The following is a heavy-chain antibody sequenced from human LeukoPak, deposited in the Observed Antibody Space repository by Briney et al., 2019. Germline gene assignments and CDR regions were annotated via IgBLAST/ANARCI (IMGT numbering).Heavy chain of an antibody. V-gene: IGHV1-2*02. CDR1: VYTFTGYY. CDR3: ARNGEI. D-gene: IGHD3-10*01. J-gene: IGHJ4*02. Sequence: GASVKVSCKTSVYTFTGYYMHWMRQAPGQGLEWMGWINCNNGDTIYAQKFEGRVIVTRDTSISTAYMELSRLTYDDTAVYYCARNGEIWGQGTLVTVSS. CDR2: INCNNGDT.